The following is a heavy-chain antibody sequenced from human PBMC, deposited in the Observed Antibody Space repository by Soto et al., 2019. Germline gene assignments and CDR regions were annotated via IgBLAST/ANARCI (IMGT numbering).Heavy chain of an antibody. CDR1: GYTFTSYY. Sequence: ASVKVSCKASGYTFTSYYMHWVRQAPGQGLEWMGIINPSGGSISYAQKFQGRVTMTRDTSTSTVYMELSSLRSEDTAVYYCARGAGYDFWSGYYTRGRYYYYGMDVWGQGTTVTVSS. CDR2: INPSGGSI. CDR3: ARGAGYDFWSGYYTRGRYYYYGMDV. D-gene: IGHD3-3*01. V-gene: IGHV1-46*01. J-gene: IGHJ6*02.